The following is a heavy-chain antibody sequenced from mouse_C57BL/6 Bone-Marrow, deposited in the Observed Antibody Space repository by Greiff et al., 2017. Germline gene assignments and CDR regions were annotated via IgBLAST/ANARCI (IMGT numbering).Heavy chain of an antibody. Sequence: QVQLQQSGAELARPGASVKLSCKASGYTFTSSGISWVKQRTGQGLEWIGEIYPRSGNTYYNEKFKGKDTLTADKSSSTAYMELRSLTSEDSAVYFCAKLGWLPYFYWGQGTTLTVAS. D-gene: IGHD2-3*01. CDR2: IYPRSGNT. J-gene: IGHJ2*01. CDR1: GYTFTSSG. CDR3: AKLGWLPYFY. V-gene: IGHV1-81*01.